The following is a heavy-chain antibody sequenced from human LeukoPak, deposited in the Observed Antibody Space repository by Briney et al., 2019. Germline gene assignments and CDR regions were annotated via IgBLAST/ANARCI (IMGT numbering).Heavy chain of an antibody. CDR3: ARAHSSGWYVGFDY. J-gene: IGHJ4*02. CDR1: GFTFSSYA. V-gene: IGHV3-64*01. CDR2: ISSDGGST. D-gene: IGHD6-19*01. Sequence: PGGSLRLSCVVSGFTFSSYAMHWVRQAPGKGLEYVSAISSDGGSTYYANSVKGRFTISRDNSKNTLYLQMGSLRAEDMAVYYCARAHSSGWYVGFDYWGQGTLVTVSS.